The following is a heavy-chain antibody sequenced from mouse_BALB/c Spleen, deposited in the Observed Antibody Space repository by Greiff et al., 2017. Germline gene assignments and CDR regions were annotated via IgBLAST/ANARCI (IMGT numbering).Heavy chain of an antibody. CDR1: GFTFSSYT. J-gene: IGHJ2*01. Sequence: EVKLVESGGGLVQPGGSLKLSCAASGFTFSSYTMSWVRQTPEKRLEWVAYISSGGSYTYYPDSVKGRFTISRDNAKNTLYLQMSSLKSEDTAMYYCARQNDTPYFDYWGQGTTLTVSS. V-gene: IGHV5-6*03. CDR2: ISSGGSYT. D-gene: IGHD2-3*01. CDR3: ARQNDTPYFDY.